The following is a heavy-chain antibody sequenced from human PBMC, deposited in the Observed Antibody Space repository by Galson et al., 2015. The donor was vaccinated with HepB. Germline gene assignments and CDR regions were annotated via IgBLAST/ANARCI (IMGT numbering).Heavy chain of an antibody. D-gene: IGHD4-23*01. V-gene: IGHV3-20*04. CDR1: GFIFDDYG. Sequence: SLRLSCAASGFIFDDYGMNWVRQVPGKGLEWVSGMTWNGGITGYAESVKGRFTISRDNGENSLHLQMSSLRGEDTALYYCVRGADGGNRVGEFDIWGRGTLVTVSS. CDR2: MTWNGGIT. J-gene: IGHJ2*01. CDR3: VRGADGGNRVGEFDI.